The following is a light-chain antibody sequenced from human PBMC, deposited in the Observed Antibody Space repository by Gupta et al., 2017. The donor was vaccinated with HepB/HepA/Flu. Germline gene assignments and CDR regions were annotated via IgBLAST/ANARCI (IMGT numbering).Light chain of an antibody. CDR3: KQSKRCPWT. CDR2: AAS. V-gene: IGKV1-39*01. Sequence: DVQMTQSPSSLSASVGDRVTITCRASQSISSYLNWFQQKPGKAPKRLIYAASSLHSGVPSRFSGSGSGTDFTLKISSVEAEDVASYYCKQSKRCPWTFGQGTKVEI. J-gene: IGKJ1*01. CDR1: QSISSY.